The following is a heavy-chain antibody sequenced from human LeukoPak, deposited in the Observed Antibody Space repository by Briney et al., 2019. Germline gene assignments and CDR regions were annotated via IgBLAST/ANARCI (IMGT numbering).Heavy chain of an antibody. J-gene: IGHJ4*02. CDR1: GGSISSYY. CDR2: IYYSGST. V-gene: IGHV4-59*08. Sequence: PSETLSLTCTVPGGSISSYYWSWIRQPPGKGLEWIGYIYYSGSTNYNPSLKSRVTISVDTSKDQFSLKLSSVTAADTAVSYCASTHGDYKFDYWGQGTLVTVSS. D-gene: IGHD4-17*01. CDR3: ASTHGDYKFDY.